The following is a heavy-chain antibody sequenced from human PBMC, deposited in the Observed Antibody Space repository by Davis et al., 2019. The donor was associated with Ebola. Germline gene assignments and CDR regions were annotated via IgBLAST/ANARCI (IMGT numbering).Heavy chain of an antibody. CDR1: GGSISSSSYY. Sequence: SETLSLTCTVSGGSISSSSYYWGWIRQPPGKGLEWIGSIYYSGSTYYNPSLKSRVTISVDTSKNQFSLKLSSVTAADTAVYYCARSGLWFGELLSTGYYFDYWGQGTLVTVSS. V-gene: IGHV4-39*01. D-gene: IGHD3-10*01. J-gene: IGHJ4*02. CDR3: ARSGLWFGELLSTGYYFDY. CDR2: IYYSGST.